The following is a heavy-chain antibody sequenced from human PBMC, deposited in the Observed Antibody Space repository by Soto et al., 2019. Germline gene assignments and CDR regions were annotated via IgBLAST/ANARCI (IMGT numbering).Heavy chain of an antibody. CDR2: INHSGSA. Sequence: KPSETLSLTCAVYGGSFSGYYWSWIRQPPGKGLEWIGEINHSGSANYNPSLKSRVTISVDTSKNQFSLKLSSVTAADTAVYYCARDNSSGYYYDYWGQGTLVTVSS. D-gene: IGHD3-22*01. CDR1: GGSFSGYY. CDR3: ARDNSSGYYYDY. V-gene: IGHV4-34*01. J-gene: IGHJ4*02.